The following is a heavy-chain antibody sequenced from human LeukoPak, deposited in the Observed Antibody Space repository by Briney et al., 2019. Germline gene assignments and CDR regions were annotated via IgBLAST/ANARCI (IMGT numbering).Heavy chain of an antibody. CDR3: ARREYQLLAGKIYYYYYMDV. CDR2: INHSGST. D-gene: IGHD2-2*01. Sequence: SETLSLTCAVYGGSFSGYYWSWIRQPPGKGLEWIGEINHSGSTNYNPSLKSRVTISVDTSKNQFSLKLSSVTAADTAVYYCARREYQLLAGKIYYYYYMDVWGKGTTVTISS. CDR1: GGSFSGYY. J-gene: IGHJ6*03. V-gene: IGHV4-34*01.